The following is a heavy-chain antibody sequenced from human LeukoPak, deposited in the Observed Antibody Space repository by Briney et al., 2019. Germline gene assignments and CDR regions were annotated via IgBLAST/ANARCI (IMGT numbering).Heavy chain of an antibody. CDR1: RVSIRSGGYY. Sequence: PSETLSLTCTVSRVSIRSGGYYWSWLRPRPEKGLEWIVHIYHTGSTHYNASLKSRLTMSVDTSRNQFSLGLDSVTVADTAVYYCARGGVVSTTPRFDLWGEGTLVSVSS. D-gene: IGHD1-1*01. CDR2: IYHTGST. CDR3: ARGGVVSTTPRFDL. J-gene: IGHJ5*02. V-gene: IGHV4-31*03.